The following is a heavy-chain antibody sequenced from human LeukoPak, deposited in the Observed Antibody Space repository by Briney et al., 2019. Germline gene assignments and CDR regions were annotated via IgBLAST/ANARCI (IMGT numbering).Heavy chain of an antibody. J-gene: IGHJ6*03. D-gene: IGHD2-2*01. CDR3: ARMVYCSSTSCSYYYYYMDV. CDR2: IDPSGGST. V-gene: IGHV1-46*01. Sequence: ASVKVSCKASGYTFTSYYMHWVRQAPGQGLEWMGIIDPSGGSTRYAQKFQGRVTMTRDTSTRTVYMELSSLRSEDTAVCYCARMVYCSSTSCSYYYYYMDVWGKGTPVTVSS. CDR1: GYTFTSYY.